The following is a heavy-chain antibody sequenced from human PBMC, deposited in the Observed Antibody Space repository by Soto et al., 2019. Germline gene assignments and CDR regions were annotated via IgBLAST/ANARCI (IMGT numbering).Heavy chain of an antibody. Sequence: EVQLLESGGGLVQPGGSLRLSCAASGFTFSSYAMSWVRQAPGKGLEWVSAISGSGGSTYYADSVKGRFTISRDNSKNTLYLQMNSLRAEDTAVYYCARDHYYDSKSFDIWGQGTMVTVSS. CDR1: GFTFSSYA. J-gene: IGHJ3*02. CDR2: ISGSGGST. CDR3: ARDHYYDSKSFDI. V-gene: IGHV3-23*01. D-gene: IGHD3-22*01.